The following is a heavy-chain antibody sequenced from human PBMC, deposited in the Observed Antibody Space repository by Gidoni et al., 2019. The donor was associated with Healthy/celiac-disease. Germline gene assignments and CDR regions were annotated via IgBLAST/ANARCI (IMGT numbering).Heavy chain of an antibody. V-gene: IGHV3-23*01. J-gene: IGHJ4*02. D-gene: IGHD6-13*01. CDR1: GFTFRSYA. Sequence: EVQLLASGGGLVQPGGSLRLSCAASGFTFRSYAMSWVRQAPGKGLEWVSAISGSGGSTYYADSVKGRFTISRDNSKNTLYLQMNSLRAEDTAVYYCAKRLDVGSSWYDGGPPDNYWGQGTLVTVSS. CDR2: ISGSGGST. CDR3: AKRLDVGSSWYDGGPPDNY.